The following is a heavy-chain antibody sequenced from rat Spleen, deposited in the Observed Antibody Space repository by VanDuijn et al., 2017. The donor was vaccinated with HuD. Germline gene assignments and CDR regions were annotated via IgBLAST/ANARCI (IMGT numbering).Heavy chain of an antibody. V-gene: IGHV5-31*01. D-gene: IGHD1-2*01. CDR1: GFTFNNYW. CDR2: ITNIAGRT. CDR3: ATHGTMAARSGYYFDY. Sequence: EVQLVESGGGLVQPGRSLKLSCIASGFTFNNYWMTWIRQAPGKGLEWVASITNIAGRTHYPDSVKGRFTISRDDAKSTLNLQLASLRSEDTASYYCATHGTMAARSGYYFDYWGQGVVVTVSA. J-gene: IGHJ2*01.